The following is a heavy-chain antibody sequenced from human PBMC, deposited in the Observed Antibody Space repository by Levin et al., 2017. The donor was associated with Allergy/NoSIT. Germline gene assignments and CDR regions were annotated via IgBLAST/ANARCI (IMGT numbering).Heavy chain of an antibody. CDR1: GVSIGGYY. J-gene: IGHJ5*02. V-gene: IGHV4-59*01. D-gene: IGHD3-16*01. Sequence: SQTLSLTCTVSGVSIGGYYWSWIRQSPGKGLEYIGYFYSGTTNYSPSLKSRVTISVDTSTNQFSLKLTSVSAADTAMYYCARSDYEYVWGSTWGQGTLVTVSS. CDR3: ARSDYEYVWGST. CDR2: FYSGTT.